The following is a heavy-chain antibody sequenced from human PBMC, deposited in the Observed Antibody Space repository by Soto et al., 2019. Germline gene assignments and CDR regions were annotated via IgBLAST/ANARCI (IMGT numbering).Heavy chain of an antibody. Sequence: EVQLVESGGGLVQPGGSLKLACLASGFPLSDSAIHWVRKASGKGLEWVGRIRSKTNNYATPYGAPVTGRFTLSRDDSKNTAYLQMNNLESEDAGVYYCTRHAGGQVEHSFYYYCMAVWGKGTRVSV. CDR3: TRHAGGQVEHSFYYYCMAV. CDR2: IRSKTNNYAT. V-gene: IGHV3-73*01. J-gene: IGHJ6*03. CDR1: GFPLSDSA. D-gene: IGHD2-15*01.